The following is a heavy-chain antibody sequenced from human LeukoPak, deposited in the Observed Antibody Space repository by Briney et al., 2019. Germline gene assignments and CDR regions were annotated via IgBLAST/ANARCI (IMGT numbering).Heavy chain of an antibody. V-gene: IGHV3-30-3*01. CDR3: ARSPHSGSPKLDY. Sequence: HPGGSLRLSCAASGFTFSSYAMSWVRQAPGKGLEWVAVISYDGSNKYYADSVKGRFTISRDNSKNTLYLQMNSLRAEDTAVYYCARSPHSGSPKLDYWGQGTLVTVSS. CDR2: ISYDGSNK. D-gene: IGHD1-26*01. CDR1: GFTFSSYA. J-gene: IGHJ4*02.